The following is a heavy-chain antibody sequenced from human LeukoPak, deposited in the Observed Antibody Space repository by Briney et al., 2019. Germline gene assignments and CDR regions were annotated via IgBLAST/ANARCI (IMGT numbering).Heavy chain of an antibody. CDR1: GFNFNDAA. V-gene: IGHV3-23*01. CDR3: AKDIQLSA. D-gene: IGHD5-24*01. J-gene: IGHJ3*01. Sequence: GGSLRLSCAASGFNFNDAAMTWVRQAPGKGLEWVSLIASSGRNTYYTDSVRGRFTISRDNSKKTLSLQINSLRVEDTAIYYCAKDIQLSAWGLGTMVTVSS. CDR2: IASSGRNT.